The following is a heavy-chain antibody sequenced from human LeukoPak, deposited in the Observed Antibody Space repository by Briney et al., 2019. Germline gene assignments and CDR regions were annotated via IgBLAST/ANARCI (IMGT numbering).Heavy chain of an antibody. J-gene: IGHJ4*02. CDR1: GGSISSYY. Sequence: PSETLSLTCTVSGGSISSYYWSWIRQPPGKGLEWIGYIYYSGSTNYNPSLKSRVTTSVDTSKNQFSLKLSSVTAADTAVYYCASSREYCSSTSCYLDYFDYWGQGTLVTVSS. CDR3: ASSREYCSSTSCYLDYFDY. CDR2: IYYSGST. D-gene: IGHD2-2*01. V-gene: IGHV4-59*12.